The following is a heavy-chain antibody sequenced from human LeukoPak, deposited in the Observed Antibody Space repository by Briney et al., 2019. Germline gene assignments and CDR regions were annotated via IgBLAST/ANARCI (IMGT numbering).Heavy chain of an antibody. CDR3: ARDFRRIQLWFGPADAFDI. CDR2: INHSGST. J-gene: IGHJ3*02. V-gene: IGHV4-34*01. D-gene: IGHD5-18*01. Sequence: SETLSLTCAVYGGSFSGYYWSWIRQPPGKGLEWIGEINHSGSTNYNPSLKSRVTISVDTSKNQFSLKLSSVTAADTAVYYCARDFRRIQLWFGPADAFDIWGQGTMVTVSS. CDR1: GGSFSGYY.